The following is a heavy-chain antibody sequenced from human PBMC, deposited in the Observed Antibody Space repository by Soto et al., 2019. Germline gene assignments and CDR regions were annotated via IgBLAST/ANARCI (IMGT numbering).Heavy chain of an antibody. D-gene: IGHD6-13*01. CDR1: GFTFSNAW. CDR3: TTDLPPGIAAAGKGYYYYGMDV. Sequence: EVQLVESGGGLVKPGGSLRLSCAASGFTFSNAWMSWVRQAPGKGLEWVGRIKSKTDGGTTDYAAPVKGRFTISRDDSKNTLYRQMNSLKTEDTAVYYCTTDLPPGIAAAGKGYYYYGMDVWGQGTTVTVSS. J-gene: IGHJ6*02. V-gene: IGHV3-15*01. CDR2: IKSKTDGGTT.